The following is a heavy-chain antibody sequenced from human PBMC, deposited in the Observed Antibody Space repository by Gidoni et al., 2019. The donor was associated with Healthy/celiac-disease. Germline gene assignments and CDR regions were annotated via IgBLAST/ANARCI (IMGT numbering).Heavy chain of an antibody. CDR1: GGSISSSNW. CDR2: IYHSGST. Sequence: QVHLQESGPGLVNPSGTLSLTCAVSGGSISSSNWWSWVRQPPGKGLEWIGEIYHSGSTNYNPSRKSRVTISVDKSKNQLSLKLSSVTAADTAVYYCARDLSSRTATLDYWGQGTQVTVSS. D-gene: IGHD1-7*01. V-gene: IGHV4-4*02. J-gene: IGHJ4*02. CDR3: ARDLSSRTATLDY.